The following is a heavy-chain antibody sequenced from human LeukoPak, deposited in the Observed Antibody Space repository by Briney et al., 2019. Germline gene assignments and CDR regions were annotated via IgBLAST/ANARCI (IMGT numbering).Heavy chain of an antibody. CDR2: IYHSGST. Sequence: PSQTLSLTCAVSRGSISSGGYSWSWIRQPPGKGLEWIGYIYHSGSTYYNPSLKSRVTISVDRSKNQFSLKLSSVTAADTAVYYCARAVVVTYYYGMDVWGQGTTVTVSS. J-gene: IGHJ6*02. D-gene: IGHD2-15*01. V-gene: IGHV4-30-2*01. CDR3: ARAVVVTYYYGMDV. CDR1: RGSISSGGYS.